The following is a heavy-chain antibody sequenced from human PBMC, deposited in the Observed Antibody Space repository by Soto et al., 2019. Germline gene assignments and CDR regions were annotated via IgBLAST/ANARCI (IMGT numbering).Heavy chain of an antibody. D-gene: IGHD2-2*01. CDR1: GFTFSDYY. V-gene: IGHV3-11*01. Sequence: GGSLRLSCAASGFTFSDYYMSWIRQAPGKGLEWVSYISSSGSTIYYADSVKGRFTISRDNAKNSLYLQMNSLRAEDTAVYYCARVRYCSSTSCRYSSGWYVGYWGQGTLVTVSS. CDR3: ARVRYCSSTSCRYSSGWYVGY. CDR2: ISSSGSTI. J-gene: IGHJ4*02.